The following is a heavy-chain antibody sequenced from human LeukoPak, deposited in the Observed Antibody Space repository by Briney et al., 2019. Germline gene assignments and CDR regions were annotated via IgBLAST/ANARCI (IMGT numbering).Heavy chain of an antibody. CDR2: IYYSGST. CDR3: AADDYGDKDGAY. Sequence: SETLSLTCTVSGGSISSYYWSWIRQPPGKGLEWIGYIYYSGSTNYNPSLKSRVTISVDTSKNQFSLKLSSVTAADTAVYYCAADDYGDKDGAYWGQGTLVTVSS. CDR1: GGSISSYY. J-gene: IGHJ4*02. D-gene: IGHD4-17*01. V-gene: IGHV4-59*01.